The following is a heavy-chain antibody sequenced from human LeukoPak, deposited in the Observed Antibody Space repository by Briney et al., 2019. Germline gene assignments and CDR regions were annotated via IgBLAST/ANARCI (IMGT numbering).Heavy chain of an antibody. Sequence: SETLSLTCTVSGYSINSGYYWGWIRQPPGKGLEWIGSIYHSGSTYYNPSLKSRVTISVDTSKNHFSLKLSSVTAADTAVYYCAREGITMVRGVITNGVDYFDYWGQGTLVTVSS. J-gene: IGHJ4*02. V-gene: IGHV4-38-2*02. CDR3: AREGITMVRGVITNGVDYFDY. D-gene: IGHD3-10*01. CDR1: GYSINSGYY. CDR2: IYHSGST.